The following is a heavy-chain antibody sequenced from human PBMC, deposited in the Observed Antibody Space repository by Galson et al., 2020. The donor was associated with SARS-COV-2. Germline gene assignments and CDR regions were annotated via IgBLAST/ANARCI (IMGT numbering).Heavy chain of an antibody. J-gene: IGHJ4*02. D-gene: IGHD3-10*01. CDR3: ARCPPYFYGTGSSFCQPNFDS. CDR2: ISHSGSA. V-gene: IGHV4-34*01. CDR1: GGSLRTYY. Sequence: SETLSLTCAVYGGSLRTYYWTWIRQPPGKGLEWIGEISHSGSAMYNPSLKSRLTVSVDTSKNQFSLKLRSVTAADTAVYYCARCPPYFYGTGSSFCQPNFDSWGQGILVTVSS.